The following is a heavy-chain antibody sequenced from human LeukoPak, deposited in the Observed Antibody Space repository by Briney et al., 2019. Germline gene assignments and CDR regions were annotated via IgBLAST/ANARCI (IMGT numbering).Heavy chain of an antibody. CDR2: IYSGGST. D-gene: IGHD3-22*01. CDR3: ARDYYYGSSGYYYYYMDV. CDR1: GFTVSSNY. V-gene: IGHV3-53*01. Sequence: GGSLRLSCAASGFTVSSNYMSWVRQAPGKGLEWVSVIYSGGSTYYADSVKGRFTISRDNSKNTLYLQMNSLRAEDTAVYYCARDYYYGSSGYYYYYMDVWGKGTTVTVSS. J-gene: IGHJ6*03.